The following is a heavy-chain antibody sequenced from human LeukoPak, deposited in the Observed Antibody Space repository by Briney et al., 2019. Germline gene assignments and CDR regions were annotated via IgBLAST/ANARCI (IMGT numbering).Heavy chain of an antibody. V-gene: IGHV3-48*04. J-gene: IGHJ4*02. CDR2: ISSSGPTI. CDR3: AREPQDSSGYYPEY. Sequence: PGGSLRLSCAASGFTFSSFSMNWVRQAPGKGLEWISYISSSGPTIYYADSVKGRFTISRDNAKNTLYLQMNSLRAEDTAVYYCAREPQDSSGYYPEYWGQGTLVTVSS. CDR1: GFTFSSFS. D-gene: IGHD3-22*01.